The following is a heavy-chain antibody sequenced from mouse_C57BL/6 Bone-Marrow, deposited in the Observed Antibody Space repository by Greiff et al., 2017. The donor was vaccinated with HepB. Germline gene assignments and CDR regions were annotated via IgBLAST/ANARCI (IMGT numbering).Heavy chain of an antibody. Sequence: QLPHPFSYLFNPFSSFTISFNSSVYTFTSYFITCVKQSPGQGLEWIGDIYPGSGSTNYNEKFKSKATLTVDTSSSTAYMQLSSLTSEDSAVYYCARIYPSDYWGQGTTLTVSS. CDR3: ARIYPSDY. CDR1: VYTFTSYF. CDR2: IYPGSGST. D-gene: IGHD2-3*01. J-gene: IGHJ2*01. V-gene: IGHV1-55*01.